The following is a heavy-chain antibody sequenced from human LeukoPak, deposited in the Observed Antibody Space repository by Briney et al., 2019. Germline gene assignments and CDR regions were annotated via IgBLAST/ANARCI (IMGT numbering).Heavy chain of an antibody. J-gene: IGHJ4*02. CDR1: GYSFTSYD. CDR3: ARANPIAVAGTDFDY. CDR2: MNPNSGNT. V-gene: IGHV1-8*01. Sequence: GASVKVSCKASGYSFTSYDINWVRQATGQGLEWMGWMNPNSGNTGYAQKFQGRVTMTRNTSISTAYMELSSLRSEDTAVYYCARANPIAVAGTDFDYWGQGTLVTVSS. D-gene: IGHD6-19*01.